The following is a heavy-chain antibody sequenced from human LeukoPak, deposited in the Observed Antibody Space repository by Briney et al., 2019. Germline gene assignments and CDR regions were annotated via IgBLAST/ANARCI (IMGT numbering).Heavy chain of an antibody. V-gene: IGHV1-2*02. J-gene: IGHJ4*02. D-gene: IGHD3-22*01. CDR2: INPDSGGT. CDR3: ASLSSYYDSSGYY. CDR1: GYTFTGYY. Sequence: ASVKVSCKASGYTFTGYYMHWVRQAPGQGLEWMGWINPDSGGTNYAQKFQGRVTITADKSTSTAYMELSSLRSEDTAVYYCASLSSYYDSSGYYWGQGTLVTVSS.